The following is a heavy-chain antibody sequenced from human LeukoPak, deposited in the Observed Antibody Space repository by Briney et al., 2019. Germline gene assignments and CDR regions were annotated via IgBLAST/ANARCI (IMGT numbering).Heavy chain of an antibody. CDR3: ARAPFGVVVTAIDY. Sequence: SETLSLTCTVSGYSISSGYYWGWIRQPPGKGLEWIGSIYHSGSTYYNPSLKSRVTISVDTSKNQFSLKLSSVTAADTAVYYCARAPFGVVVTAIDYWGQGTLVTVSS. CDR2: IYHSGST. CDR1: GYSISSGYY. J-gene: IGHJ4*02. V-gene: IGHV4-38-2*02. D-gene: IGHD2-21*02.